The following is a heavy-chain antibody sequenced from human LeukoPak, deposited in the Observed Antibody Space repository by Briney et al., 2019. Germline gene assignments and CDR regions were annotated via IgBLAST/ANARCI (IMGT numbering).Heavy chain of an antibody. J-gene: IGHJ4*02. D-gene: IGHD5-12*01. CDR3: ARDLVATISPFGY. CDR2: IKQDGSEK. Sequence: GGSLRLSCTASGFTFSSYWMSWVRQAPGKGLEWVANIKQDGSEKYYVDSVKGRFTISRDNAKNSLYLQMNSLRAEDTAVYYCARDLVATISPFGYWGQGTLVTVSS. CDR1: GFTFSSYW. V-gene: IGHV3-7*01.